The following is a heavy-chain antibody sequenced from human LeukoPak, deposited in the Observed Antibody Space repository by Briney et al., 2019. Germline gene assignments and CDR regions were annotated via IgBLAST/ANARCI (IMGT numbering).Heavy chain of an antibody. J-gene: IGHJ3*02. V-gene: IGHV4-30-2*01. CDR1: GGSISSGGYS. CDR3: ARDFSLGAFDI. CDR2: IYHSGST. Sequence: SQTLSLTCAVSGGSISSGGYSWSWIRQPPGKGLEWIGYIYHSGSTYYNPSLKSRVTISVDTSKNQFSLKLSSVTAADTAVYYCARDFSLGAFDIWGQGTMVTVSS.